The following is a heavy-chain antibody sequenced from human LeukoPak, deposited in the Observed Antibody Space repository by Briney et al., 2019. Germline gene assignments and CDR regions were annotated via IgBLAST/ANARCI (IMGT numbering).Heavy chain of an antibody. Sequence: PGGSLRLSCAASGFPFSSYGMHWVRQAPGKGLEWVTLISYDGGNEYYADSVKGRFTISRDSSEDTLFLQMNSLRVEDTAVYYCARDVYSSGSYYFDYWGQGTLVTVSS. V-gene: IGHV3-33*01. CDR1: GFPFSSYG. CDR3: ARDVYSSGSYYFDY. D-gene: IGHD3-10*01. J-gene: IGHJ4*02. CDR2: ISYDGGNE.